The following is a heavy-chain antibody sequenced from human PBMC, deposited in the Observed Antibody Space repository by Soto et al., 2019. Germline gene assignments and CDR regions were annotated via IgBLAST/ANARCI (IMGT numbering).Heavy chain of an antibody. CDR3: MRGASARDSSGYPYYFDP. Sequence: ASVKVSFKASGYVFTGYYLHWVRQAPGQGLEWMGWINCRSGGTTYTQKFQGRVTLTMDTSTSTAYMELSSLISDDTALYYCMRGASARDSSGYPYYFDPWGQGTLVPVSS. D-gene: IGHD3-22*01. V-gene: IGHV1-2*02. CDR1: GYVFTGYY. J-gene: IGHJ4*02. CDR2: INCRSGGT.